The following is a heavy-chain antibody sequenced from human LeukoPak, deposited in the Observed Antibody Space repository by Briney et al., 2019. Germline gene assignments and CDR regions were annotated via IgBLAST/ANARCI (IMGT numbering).Heavy chain of an antibody. Sequence: TSETLSLTCTVSGGSISSGSYYWSWIRQPAGKGLEWIGRIFTSGSTKYNPSLKSRVTISVDTSKNQFSLKLSSVTAADTAVYYCAREGKITMVRGVIRYYYMDVWGKGTTVTISS. CDR3: AREGKITMVRGVIRYYYMDV. D-gene: IGHD3-10*01. J-gene: IGHJ6*03. CDR2: IFTSGST. CDR1: GGSISSGSYY. V-gene: IGHV4-61*02.